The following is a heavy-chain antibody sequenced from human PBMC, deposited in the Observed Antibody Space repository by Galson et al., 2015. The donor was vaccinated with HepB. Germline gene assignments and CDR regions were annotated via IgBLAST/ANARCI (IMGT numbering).Heavy chain of an antibody. Sequence: SLRLSCAASGFAFSSYAVNWVRQAPGKGLEWVSTISGNGRSTYYADSVKGRFTISRDNSKNTLYLQMNSLGAEDTAVYYCAKGRSGTFYDAFDIWGQGTMVTVSS. CDR3: AKGRSGTFYDAFDI. V-gene: IGHV3-23*01. CDR2: ISGNGRST. D-gene: IGHD1-26*01. CDR1: GFAFSSYA. J-gene: IGHJ3*02.